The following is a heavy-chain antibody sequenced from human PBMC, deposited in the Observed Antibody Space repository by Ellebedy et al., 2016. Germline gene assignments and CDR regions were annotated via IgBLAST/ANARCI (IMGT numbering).Heavy chain of an antibody. CDR1: GFTFSSYA. J-gene: IGHJ1*01. Sequence: GESLKISCVASGFTFSSYAMNWVRQAPGKGLEWVSGITDSGGDTKYADSVKGRFTISRDNSKNTLYLQMNSLRAEDTAIYYCARASIVGPTRYFQHWGQGTLVTVTS. V-gene: IGHV3-23*01. CDR3: ARASIVGPTRYFQH. D-gene: IGHD1-26*01. CDR2: ITDSGGDT.